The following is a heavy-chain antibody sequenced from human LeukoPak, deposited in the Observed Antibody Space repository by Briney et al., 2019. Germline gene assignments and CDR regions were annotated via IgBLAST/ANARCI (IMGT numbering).Heavy chain of an antibody. CDR1: GGSISSSSYC. CDR3: ARHGPQVAGTDV. D-gene: IGHD6-19*01. CDR2: IYYSGST. V-gene: IGHV4-39*01. Sequence: PSETLSLTCTVSGGSISSSSYCWGWIRQPPGKGLEWIGNIYYSGSTYYNPSLKSRVTISVDTSKNQFSLKLSSVTAADTAVYYCARHGPQVAGTDVWGKGTAVTVSS. J-gene: IGHJ6*04.